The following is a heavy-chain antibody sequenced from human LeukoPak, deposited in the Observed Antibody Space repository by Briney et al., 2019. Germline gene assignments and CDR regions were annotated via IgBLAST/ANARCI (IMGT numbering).Heavy chain of an antibody. CDR2: IYYSGST. V-gene: IGHV4-39*07. CDR3: ARDRGLIAVEAFDI. D-gene: IGHD6-19*01. J-gene: IGHJ3*02. CDR1: GVSISSSSYY. Sequence: PSETLSLTCTVSGVSISSSSYYWGWLRQPPGKGLEWIGSIYYSGSTYYNPSLKSRVTISVDTSKNQFSLKLSSVTAADTAVYYCARDRGLIAVEAFDIWGQGTMVTVSS.